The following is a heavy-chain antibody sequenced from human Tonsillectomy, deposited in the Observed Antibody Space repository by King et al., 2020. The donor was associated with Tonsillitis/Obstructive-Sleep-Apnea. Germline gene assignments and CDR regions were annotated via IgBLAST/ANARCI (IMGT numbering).Heavy chain of an antibody. CDR1: GGSISSSSYY. CDR2: IYYSGST. D-gene: IGHD4-17*01. CDR3: ARRKHSGDFYLDV. J-gene: IGHJ4*02. Sequence: LQLQESGPGLVKPSETLSLTCTVSGGSISSSSYYWGWIRQPPGKGLECIGSIYYSGSTYYNPSLKSRVTISVDTSKNQFSLKLSSVTAADTAVYYCARRKHSGDFYLDVWRQGTLVTVSS. V-gene: IGHV4-39*01.